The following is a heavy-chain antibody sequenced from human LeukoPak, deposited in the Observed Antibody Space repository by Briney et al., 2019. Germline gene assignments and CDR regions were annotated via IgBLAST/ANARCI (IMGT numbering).Heavy chain of an antibody. CDR1: GFTFSSYA. D-gene: IGHD2-2*01. J-gene: IGHJ5*02. CDR3: AKQGYCSSTSCLKVDP. V-gene: IGHV4-39*01. CDR2: IYYSGST. Sequence: GSLRLSCAASGFTFSSYAMSWVRQAPGKGLEWIGSIYYSGSTYYNPSLKSRVTISVDTSKNQFSLKLSSVTAADTAVYYCAKQGYCSSTSCLKVDPWGQGTLVTVSS.